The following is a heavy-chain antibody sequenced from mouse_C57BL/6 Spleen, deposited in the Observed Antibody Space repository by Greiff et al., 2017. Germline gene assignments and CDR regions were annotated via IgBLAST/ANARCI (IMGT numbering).Heavy chain of an antibody. Sequence: EVKLVESGGGLVQPGGSLKLSCAASGFTFSDYYMYLVRQTPEKRLAWVAYISNGGGSTYYPDTVKGRFTISRDNAKNTLYLQMSRLKSEDTAMYDCARQGTTVAYFDYWGQGTTLTVSS. V-gene: IGHV5-12*01. J-gene: IGHJ2*01. CDR3: ARQGTTVAYFDY. D-gene: IGHD1-1*01. CDR2: ISNGGGST. CDR1: GFTFSDYY.